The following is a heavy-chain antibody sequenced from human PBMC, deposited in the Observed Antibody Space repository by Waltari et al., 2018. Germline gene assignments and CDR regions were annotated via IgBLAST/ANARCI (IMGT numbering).Heavy chain of an antibody. CDR1: GASLTGYY. J-gene: IGHJ5*02. Sequence: QVQLHQGGARLLQPSETLSLSCTVSGASLTGYYWSWIRQPPGKGLEWIGDINQRGSTNYRASLRSRVTISVDTSSKQFSLQLTSVTAADTAVYYCAREWVSLQQLVRRSRVNWFDPWGQGTLVAVS. CDR2: INQRGST. V-gene: IGHV4-34*01. D-gene: IGHD6-13*01. CDR3: AREWVSLQQLVRRSRVNWFDP.